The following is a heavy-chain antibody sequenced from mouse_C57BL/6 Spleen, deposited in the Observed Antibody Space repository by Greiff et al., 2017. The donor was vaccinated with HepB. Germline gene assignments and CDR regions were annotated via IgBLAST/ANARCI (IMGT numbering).Heavy chain of an antibody. CDR3: ARGYYGSSFRYFDY. CDR2: IHPNSGST. CDR1: GYTFTSYW. D-gene: IGHD1-1*01. J-gene: IGHJ2*01. V-gene: IGHV1-64*01. Sequence: QVQLQQSGAELVKPGASVKLSCKASGYTFTSYWMHWVKQRPGQGLEWIGMIHPNSGSTNYNEKFKSKATLTVDKSSSTAYMQVSSLTSEDSAVYYCARGYYGSSFRYFDYWGQGTTLTVSS.